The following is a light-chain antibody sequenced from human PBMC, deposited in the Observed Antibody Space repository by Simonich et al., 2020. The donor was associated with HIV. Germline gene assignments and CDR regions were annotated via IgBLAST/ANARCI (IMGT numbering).Light chain of an antibody. CDR3: AAWDDRLSGRV. V-gene: IGLV1-47*01. CDR2: RNN. Sequence: QSVLPQPPSASGTPGQRVTISCSGSSSNIGSNYVYWYQQLPGTAPTLLIYRNNQRPSGVPDRFSGSKSGTSASLAISGLRSEDEADYYCAAWDDRLSGRVFGGGTKLTVL. CDR1: SSNIGSNY. J-gene: IGLJ3*02.